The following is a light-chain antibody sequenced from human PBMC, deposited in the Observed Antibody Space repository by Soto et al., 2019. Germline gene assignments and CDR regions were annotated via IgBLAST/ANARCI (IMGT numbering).Light chain of an antibody. V-gene: IGLV2-8*01. J-gene: IGLJ1*01. CDR1: SSDVGGYNY. Sequence: QSALTQPPSASGSPGQSVTISCTGTSSDVGGYNYVSWYQQHPVKAPKLMIYEVSKRPSGVPDRFSGSKSGNTASLTVSGLQAEDESDYYCSSYAGRNNFYVFGPGTKVTVL. CDR2: EVS. CDR3: SSYAGRNNFYV.